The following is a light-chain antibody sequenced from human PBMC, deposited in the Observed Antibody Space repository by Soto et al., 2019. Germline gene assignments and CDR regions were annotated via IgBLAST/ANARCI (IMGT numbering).Light chain of an antibody. Sequence: EIVLTQSPGTLSLSLGERATLSCRASQSVSSSYLAWYQQKPGQAPRLLIYGASSRATGIPDRFSGSGSGTDFTLTISRLEPEDFAVYYCQQYGSSPNTFGQGTKREIK. CDR2: GAS. V-gene: IGKV3-20*01. CDR3: QQYGSSPNT. CDR1: QSVSSSY. J-gene: IGKJ2*01.